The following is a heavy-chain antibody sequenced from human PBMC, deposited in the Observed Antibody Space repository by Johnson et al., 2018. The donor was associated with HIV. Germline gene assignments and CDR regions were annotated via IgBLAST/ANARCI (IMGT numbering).Heavy chain of an antibody. CDR1: GFTVSSNY. Sequence: VQLVESGGGLIQPGGSLRLSCAASGFTVSSNYMSCVRQAPGKGLEWVSVIYSGGSTYYADSVKGRFTISRDNSKNTLYLQMNSLRAEDTAVYYCARDRHDSSGYYWSMGDAFDIWGQGTMVTVSS. CDR3: ARDRHDSSGYYWSMGDAFDI. V-gene: IGHV3-66*01. D-gene: IGHD3-22*01. J-gene: IGHJ3*02. CDR2: IYSGGST.